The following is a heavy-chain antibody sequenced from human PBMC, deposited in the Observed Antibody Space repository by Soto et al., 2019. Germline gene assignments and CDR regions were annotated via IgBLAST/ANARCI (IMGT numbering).Heavy chain of an antibody. CDR3: TRPGSGWSYHYYYMDV. CDR2: IRSKANSYAT. V-gene: IGHV3-73*01. Sequence: GGSLRLSCAASGFTFSGSAMHWVRQASGKGLEWVGRIRSKANSYATAYAASVKGRFTISRDDSKNTAYLQMNSLKTEDTAVYYCTRPGSGWSYHYYYMDVWGKGTTVTVSS. CDR1: GFTFSGSA. D-gene: IGHD6-19*01. J-gene: IGHJ6*03.